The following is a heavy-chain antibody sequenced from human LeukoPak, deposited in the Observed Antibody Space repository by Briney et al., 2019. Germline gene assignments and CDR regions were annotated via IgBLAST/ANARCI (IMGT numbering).Heavy chain of an antibody. CDR1: GFTFSSYA. CDR2: ISGSGGGT. Sequence: GGSLRLSCAASGFTFSSYAMSWVRQAPGKGLEWVSTISGSGGGTYYADSVKGRFTISRDDSKNTLYLQMNSLRAEDTAVYYCAKDLGRYRNNYFDYWGQGTLVTVSS. CDR3: AKDLGRYRNNYFDY. D-gene: IGHD1-26*01. J-gene: IGHJ4*02. V-gene: IGHV3-23*01.